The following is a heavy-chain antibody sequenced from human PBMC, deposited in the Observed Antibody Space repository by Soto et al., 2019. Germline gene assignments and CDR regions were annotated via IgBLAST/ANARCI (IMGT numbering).Heavy chain of an antibody. CDR3: ARVWYDFWSGYYFDY. V-gene: IGHV3-53*02. Sequence: EVQLVETGGGLIQPGGSLRLSCAASGFTVSSNYVSWVRQAPGKGLEWVSVIYSGGSTYYADSVKGRFTISRDNSKNTLYLQMDSLRAEDTAVYYCARVWYDFWSGYYFDYWGQGTLVTVSS. CDR2: IYSGGST. J-gene: IGHJ4*02. CDR1: GFTVSSNY. D-gene: IGHD3-3*01.